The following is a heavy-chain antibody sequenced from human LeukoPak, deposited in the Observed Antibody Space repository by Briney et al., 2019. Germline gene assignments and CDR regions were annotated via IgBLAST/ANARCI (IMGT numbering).Heavy chain of an antibody. CDR3: AKATIGTLITPGRLGY. J-gene: IGHJ4*02. Sequence: GGSLRLSCAASGFTFNIYAMIWVRQARGKGLEWVSGICYRGGSTNYADSVKGRLTICRDNSRNTLDLQVNTLIAEDTAVYYCAKATIGTLITPGRLGYWGQGTLVTVSS. CDR1: GFTFNIYA. CDR2: ICYRGGST. V-gene: IGHV3-23*01. D-gene: IGHD4-23*01.